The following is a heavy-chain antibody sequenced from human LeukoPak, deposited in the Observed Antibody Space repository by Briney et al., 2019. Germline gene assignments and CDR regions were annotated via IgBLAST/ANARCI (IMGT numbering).Heavy chain of an antibody. Sequence: PSETLSLTCVVSGGSISSRNWWSWVRQPPGQGLEWIGEIHQSGSTNYNPSLKNRVTVSVDKSKNQFSLKLSSVTAADTAVYYCARIRGAGADYYYYYMDVWGKGTTVTVSS. D-gene: IGHD3-3*01. V-gene: IGHV4-4*02. CDR3: ARIRGAGADYYYYYMDV. CDR2: IHQSGST. J-gene: IGHJ6*03. CDR1: GGSISSRNW.